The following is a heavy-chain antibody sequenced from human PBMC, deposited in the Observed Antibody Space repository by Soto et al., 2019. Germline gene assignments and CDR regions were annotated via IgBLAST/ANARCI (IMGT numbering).Heavy chain of an antibody. V-gene: IGHV4-4*02. Sequence: SETLSLTCAVSSGSISSSNWWSWVRQPPGKGLEWIGEIYHSGSTNYNPSLKSRVTISVDTSKNQFSLKLSSVTAADTAVYYCARDVNGSGSYYKLRPYNWFDPWGQGTLVTVSS. CDR3: ARDVNGSGSYYKLRPYNWFDP. CDR1: SGSISSSNW. CDR2: IYHSGST. D-gene: IGHD3-10*01. J-gene: IGHJ5*02.